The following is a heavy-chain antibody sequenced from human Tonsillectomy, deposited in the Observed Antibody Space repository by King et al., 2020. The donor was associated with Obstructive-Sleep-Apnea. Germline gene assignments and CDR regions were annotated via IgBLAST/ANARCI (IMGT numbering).Heavy chain of an antibody. CDR1: GYSFTNYW. CDR2: IDPGDSYT. J-gene: IGHJ4*02. Sequence: VQLVESGAEVKKPGESLRISCEGSGYSFTNYWITWVRQMPGKGLEWMGTIDPGDSYTNYSPSFQGHVTIPADKSISTAYLQWSSLKASDTAIYYCARRFLGYCGTTSCSHFDYWGQGTLVTVSS. D-gene: IGHD2-2*01. V-gene: IGHV5-10-1*01. CDR3: ARRFLGYCGTTSCSHFDY.